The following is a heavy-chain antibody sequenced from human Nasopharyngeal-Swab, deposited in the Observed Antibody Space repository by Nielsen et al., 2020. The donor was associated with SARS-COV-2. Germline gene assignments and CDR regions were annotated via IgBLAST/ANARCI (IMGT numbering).Heavy chain of an antibody. J-gene: IGHJ3*02. CDR1: GFTFDDYA. Sequence: GGSLRLSCAASGFTFDDYAMHWVRQAPGKGLEWVSGISWNSGSIGYADSVKGRFTISRDNAKNSLYLQMNSLRAEDTALYYCAKVSNIAAATDALDIWGQGTMVTVSS. CDR2: ISWNSGSI. V-gene: IGHV3-9*01. CDR3: AKVSNIAAATDALDI. D-gene: IGHD6-13*01.